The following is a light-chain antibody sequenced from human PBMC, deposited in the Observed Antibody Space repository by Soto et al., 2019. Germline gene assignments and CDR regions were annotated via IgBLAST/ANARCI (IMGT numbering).Light chain of an antibody. J-gene: IGLJ1*01. V-gene: IGLV2-8*01. CDR2: EVS. Sequence: QSALTQPPSASGSPGQSVSISCTGTSSDVGAYNYVSWYQQHPGKAPKLIIYEVSKRPSGVPERFSGSKSGNAASLTVSGLQAEDEAEYYCSSYAGSDNYVFGTGTKLTVL. CDR3: SSYAGSDNYV. CDR1: SSDVGAYNY.